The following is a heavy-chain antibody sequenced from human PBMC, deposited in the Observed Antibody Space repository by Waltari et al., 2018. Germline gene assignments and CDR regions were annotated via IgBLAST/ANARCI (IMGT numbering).Heavy chain of an antibody. Sequence: QVQLVQSGAEVKKPGSSVKVSCKASGGTFSSYAISWVRQAPGQGLEWMGGAIPIFGTANVEQKFQGRVTITADESTSTAYMELSSLRSEDTAVYYCASRGFYCGGDCYPAYDYWGQGTLVTVSS. CDR1: GGTFSSYA. CDR2: AIPIFGTA. CDR3: ASRGFYCGGDCYPAYDY. J-gene: IGHJ4*02. V-gene: IGHV1-69*12. D-gene: IGHD2-21*01.